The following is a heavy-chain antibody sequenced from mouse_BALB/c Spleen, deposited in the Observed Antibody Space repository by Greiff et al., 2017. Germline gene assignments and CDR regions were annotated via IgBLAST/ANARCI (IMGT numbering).Heavy chain of an antibody. J-gene: IGHJ3*01. CDR1: GFTFSSYG. CDR3: ARDENWDWFAY. V-gene: IGHV5-6-3*01. D-gene: IGHD4-1*01. Sequence: DVKLVESGGGLVQPGGSLKLSCAASGFTFSSYGMSWVRQTPDKRLELVATINSNGGSTYYPDSVKGRFTISRDNAKNTLYLQMSSLKSEDTAMYYCARDENWDWFAYWGQGTLVTVSA. CDR2: INSNGGST.